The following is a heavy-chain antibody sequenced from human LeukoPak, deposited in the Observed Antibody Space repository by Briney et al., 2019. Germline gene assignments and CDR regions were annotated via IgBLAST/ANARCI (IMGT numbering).Heavy chain of an antibody. J-gene: IGHJ4*02. CDR2: ISYDGSNK. CDR1: GFTFSSYA. Sequence: PGGSLRLSCAASGFTFSSYAMHWVRQAPGKGLEWVAVISYDGSNKYYADSVKGRFTISRDNSKNTLYLQMNSLRAEDTAVYYCAKKWFGENWGQGTLVTVSS. V-gene: IGHV3-30*04. D-gene: IGHD3-10*01. CDR3: AKKWFGEN.